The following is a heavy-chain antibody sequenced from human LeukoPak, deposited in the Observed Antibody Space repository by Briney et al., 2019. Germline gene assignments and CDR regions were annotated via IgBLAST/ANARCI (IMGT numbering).Heavy chain of an antibody. CDR3: ASQLGYCSGGSCLNAFDI. CDR1: GVSISSSNSY. V-gene: IGHV4-39*07. D-gene: IGHD2-15*01. Sequence: SETLSLTCTVSGVSISSSNSYWGWIRQPPGKGLEWIGSIYYSGSTYYNPSLKSRVTISVDTSKNQFSLKLSSVTAADTAVYYCASQLGYCSGGSCLNAFDIWGQGTMVTVSS. CDR2: IYYSGST. J-gene: IGHJ3*02.